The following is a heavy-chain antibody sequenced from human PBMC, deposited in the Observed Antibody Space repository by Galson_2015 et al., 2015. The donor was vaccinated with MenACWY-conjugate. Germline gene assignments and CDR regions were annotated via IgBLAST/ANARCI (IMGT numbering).Heavy chain of an antibody. V-gene: IGHV3-74*01. CDR2: INSDGSGT. D-gene: IGHD2-2*01. J-gene: IGHJ5*02. CDR3: AQYCSSTSCYAGKGA. CDR1: GFTFSSYW. Sequence: SLRLSCAASGFTFSSYWMHWVRQAPGKGLVWVSRINSDGSGTSYADSVKGRFTISRDNAKNTLYLQMNSLRAEDTAVYYCAQYCSSTSCYAGKGAWGQGTLVTVSS.